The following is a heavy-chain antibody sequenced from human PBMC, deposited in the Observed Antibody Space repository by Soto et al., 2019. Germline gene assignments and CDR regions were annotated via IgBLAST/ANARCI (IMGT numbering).Heavy chain of an antibody. Sequence: GASVKVSCKASGYTFTIYAMHWVRQAPGQRLEWMGWINAGNGNTKYSQKFQGRVTITRDTSASTAYMELSSLRSEDTAVYYCARDPGYSYGYNWGKGTLVTASS. CDR2: INAGNGNT. CDR1: GYTFTIYA. CDR3: ARDPGYSYGYN. D-gene: IGHD5-18*01. J-gene: IGHJ4*02. V-gene: IGHV1-3*01.